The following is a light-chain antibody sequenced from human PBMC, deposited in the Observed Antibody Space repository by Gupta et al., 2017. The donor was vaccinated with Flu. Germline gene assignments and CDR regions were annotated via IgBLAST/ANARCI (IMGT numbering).Light chain of an antibody. J-gene: IGKJ1*01. CDR1: QSVLDTSNNNNY. CDR2: WVS. Sequence: DIVMTQSPASLAVSLGERATINCKSSQSVLDTSNNNNYLSWYQQKPGQPPKLLIYWVSSRESGVPARFSGRGSGTXFTLTIXNRQAEDVAIYYCQQDDSRPWTFGXGTKVEIK. CDR3: QQDDSRPWT. V-gene: IGKV4-1*01.